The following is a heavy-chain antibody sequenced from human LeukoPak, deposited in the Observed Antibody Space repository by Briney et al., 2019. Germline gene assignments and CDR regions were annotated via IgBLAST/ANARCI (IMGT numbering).Heavy chain of an antibody. CDR1: GYTFTSYG. D-gene: IGHD3-16*02. J-gene: IGHJ6*03. Sequence: ASVKVSCKASGYTFTSYGISWVRQAPGQGLEWMEWISAYNGNTNYAQKLQGRVTMTTDTSTSTAYMELRSLRSDDTAAYYCARDRPLSPYYCYYMDVWGKGTTVTVSS. V-gene: IGHV1-18*01. CDR3: ARDRPLSPYYCYYMDV. CDR2: ISAYNGNT.